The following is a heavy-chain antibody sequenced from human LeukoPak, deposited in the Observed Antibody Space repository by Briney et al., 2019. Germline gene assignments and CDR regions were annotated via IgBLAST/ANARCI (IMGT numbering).Heavy chain of an antibody. CDR1: GFTFSSYG. D-gene: IGHD2-15*01. Sequence: TGGSLRLSCAASGFTFSSYGMHWVRQAPGKGLEWVAFIRYDGSNKYYADSVKGRFTISRDNAKNTLYLQMNNLRAGDTAVYYCARGSRVGAPGSWFDPWGQGTLVTVST. CDR2: IRYDGSNK. J-gene: IGHJ5*02. CDR3: ARGSRVGAPGSWFDP. V-gene: IGHV3-30*02.